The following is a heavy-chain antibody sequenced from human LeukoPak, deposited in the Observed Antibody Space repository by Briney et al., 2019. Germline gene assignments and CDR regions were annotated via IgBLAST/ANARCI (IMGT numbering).Heavy chain of an antibody. D-gene: IGHD3-22*01. J-gene: IGHJ6*02. CDR3: AREVGSGDSSGYYGNYYYGMDV. Sequence: GGSLRLSCAASGFTFSSYAMHWVRQAPGKGLEYVSAISSNGGSTYYANSVKGRFTISRDNSKNTLYLQMGSLRAEDMAVYYCAREVGSGDSSGYYGNYYYGMDVWGQGTTVTVSS. V-gene: IGHV3-64*01. CDR2: ISSNGGST. CDR1: GFTFSSYA.